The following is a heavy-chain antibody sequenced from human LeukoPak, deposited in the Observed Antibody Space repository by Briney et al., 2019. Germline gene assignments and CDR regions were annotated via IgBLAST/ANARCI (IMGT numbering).Heavy chain of an antibody. Sequence: TGGSLRLSCTAFGFTLGDYAMSWVRQAPGKGLGWVGRIKSKTDGGTTDYAAPVKGRFTISRDDSKNTLYLQMNSLKTEDTAVYYCTTDHGRAFDYWGQGTLVTVSS. D-gene: IGHD1-26*01. J-gene: IGHJ4*02. V-gene: IGHV3-15*01. CDR2: IKSKTDGGTT. CDR1: GFTLGDYA. CDR3: TTDHGRAFDY.